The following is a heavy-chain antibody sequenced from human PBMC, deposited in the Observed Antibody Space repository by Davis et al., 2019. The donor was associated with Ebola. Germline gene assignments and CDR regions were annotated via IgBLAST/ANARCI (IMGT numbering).Heavy chain of an antibody. J-gene: IGHJ6*02. Sequence: PGGSLRLSCVGSGFIFSDAWLNWVRHVPGKGLEWVGHIKNGADSWTTDYAGPVKDRFVISRDDSKNTVYLQMNSLKTEDTGIYNCARDVSGYYYYYGMDVWGPGTTVTVSS. CDR1: GFIFSDAW. CDR2: IKNGADSWTT. D-gene: IGHD5/OR15-5a*01. V-gene: IGHV3-15*07. CDR3: ARDVSGYYYYYGMDV.